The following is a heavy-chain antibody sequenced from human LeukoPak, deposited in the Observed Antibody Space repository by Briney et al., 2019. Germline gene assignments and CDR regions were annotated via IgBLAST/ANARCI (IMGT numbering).Heavy chain of an antibody. CDR3: ARHSSSYDAFDI. CDR1: GFTSDDYG. CDR2: INWNGGST. J-gene: IGHJ3*02. Sequence: GGSLRLSCAASGFTSDDYGMSWVRQAPGKGLEWVSGINWNGGSTGYADSVKGRFTISRDNAKNSLYLQMNSLRAEDTALYYCARHSSSYDAFDIWGQGTMVTVSS. D-gene: IGHD6-13*01. V-gene: IGHV3-20*04.